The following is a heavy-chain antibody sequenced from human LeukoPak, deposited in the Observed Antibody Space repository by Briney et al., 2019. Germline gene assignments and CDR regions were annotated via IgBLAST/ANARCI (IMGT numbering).Heavy chain of an antibody. CDR3: ARHLGVGSYPLDS. D-gene: IGHD3-16*01. CDR2: ISSSGTT. J-gene: IGHJ4*02. CDR1: GGSLSNHY. Sequence: SETLSLTCSVSGGSLSNHYWSWIRHHPPQGLLWIADISSSGTTTYNPALKSRVTISLDTSKSQNSLKVTSLTAADTAVYYCARHLGVGSYPLDSWGQGTLVTVSS. V-gene: IGHV4-59*08.